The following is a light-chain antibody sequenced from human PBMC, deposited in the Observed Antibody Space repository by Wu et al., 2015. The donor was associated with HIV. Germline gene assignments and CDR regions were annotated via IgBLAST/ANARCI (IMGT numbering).Light chain of an antibody. CDR1: QSSSNW. CDR3: QQDNSYSWA. Sequence: DVQMTQSPSTPSASVGDRVTITCRASQSSSNWLAWYQQKPGKAPNLLIYKTSTLESGVPARFSGSGSGTEFTLTISSLQPDDFATYYCQQDNSYSWAFGQGTKVEIK. V-gene: IGKV1-5*03. J-gene: IGKJ1*01. CDR2: KTS.